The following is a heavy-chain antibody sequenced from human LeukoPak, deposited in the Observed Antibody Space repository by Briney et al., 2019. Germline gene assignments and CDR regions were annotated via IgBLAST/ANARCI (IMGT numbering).Heavy chain of an antibody. Sequence: GGSLRLSCTASGFTFSSYWMSWVRQAPGKGLEWVANIKQDGSEKYCVDSVKGRFTISRDNAKNSLYLQMNSLRAEDTAVYYCARDDIVVAPAAIYSYGMDVWGQGTTVTVSS. D-gene: IGHD2-2*01. CDR3: ARDDIVVAPAAIYSYGMDV. V-gene: IGHV3-7*01. CDR1: GFTFSSYW. J-gene: IGHJ6*02. CDR2: IKQDGSEK.